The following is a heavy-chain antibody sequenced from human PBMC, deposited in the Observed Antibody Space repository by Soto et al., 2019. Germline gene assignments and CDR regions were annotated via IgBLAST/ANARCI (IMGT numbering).Heavy chain of an antibody. D-gene: IGHD6-13*01. CDR1: GYTFTGYY. CDR3: ARDQLAYSSSQNWFDP. CDR2: INPNSGGT. Sequence: ASVKVSCKASGYTFTGYYMHWVRQAPGQGLEWMGWINPNSGGTNYAQKFQGWVTMTRDTSISTAYMELSRLRSDDTVVYYCARDQLAYSSSQNWFDPWGQGTLVTVSS. V-gene: IGHV1-2*04. J-gene: IGHJ5*02.